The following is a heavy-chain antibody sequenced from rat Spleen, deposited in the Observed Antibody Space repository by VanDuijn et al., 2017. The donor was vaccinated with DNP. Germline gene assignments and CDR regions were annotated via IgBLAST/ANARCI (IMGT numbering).Heavy chain of an antibody. CDR2: INGAGNT. CDR1: FYSITSSYR. V-gene: IGHV3-3*01. CDR3: ARGVTTRFAY. J-gene: IGHJ3*01. Sequence: EVLLQESGPGLVKPSQSLSLTCSVTFYSITSSYRWNWIRKFPGNKLEWMGYINGAGNTNYNPSLKSRISITSDTSKNQFFLQVNSVTTEDTATYYCARGVTTRFAYWGQGTLVTVSS. D-gene: IGHD1-4*01.